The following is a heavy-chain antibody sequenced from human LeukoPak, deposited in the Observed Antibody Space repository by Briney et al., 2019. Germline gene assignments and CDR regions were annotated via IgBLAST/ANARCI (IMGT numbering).Heavy chain of an antibody. V-gene: IGHV3-53*01. D-gene: IGHD5-24*01. CDR1: GFTVSSNY. Sequence: GGSLRLSCAASGFTVSSNYMSWVRQAPGKGLECVSLIYSGGSTYYADFVKGRFTISRDDSKNTLYLQMNSLRGDDTAVYYCAQDIGWLQFAYWGQGTLVTVSS. J-gene: IGHJ4*02. CDR3: AQDIGWLQFAY. CDR2: IYSGGST.